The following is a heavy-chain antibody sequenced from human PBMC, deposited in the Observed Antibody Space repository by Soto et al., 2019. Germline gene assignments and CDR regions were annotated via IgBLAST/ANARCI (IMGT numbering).Heavy chain of an antibody. CDR2: IGVGSGNR. CDR1: GFTFTSSA. CDR3: AALGVNFDH. Sequence: ASVKVSGKVSGFTFTSSAVQWVRQARGQRLEWIGWIGVGSGNRHYAQKFQERVTITRDMSTNTAYMELSSLRSEDTAVYYCAALGVNFDHWGQGTLVTVSS. D-gene: IGHD2-8*01. J-gene: IGHJ4*02. V-gene: IGHV1-58*01.